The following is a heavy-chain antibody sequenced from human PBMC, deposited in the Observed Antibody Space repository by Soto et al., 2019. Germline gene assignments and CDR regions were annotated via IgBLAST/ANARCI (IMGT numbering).Heavy chain of an antibody. Sequence: QVPLQESGPGLVKPSETLSLTCTVSGGSISSYYWSWIRQPPGKGLECIGYIYYSGSTNYNPSLKSRVTISVDPSKNQFSLQLNSVTAADTAVYYCARLGANAYCGGDCYLDPWGQGTLVTVSS. D-gene: IGHD2-21*02. J-gene: IGHJ5*02. CDR2: IYYSGST. CDR1: GGSISSYY. CDR3: ARLGANAYCGGDCYLDP. V-gene: IGHV4-59*01.